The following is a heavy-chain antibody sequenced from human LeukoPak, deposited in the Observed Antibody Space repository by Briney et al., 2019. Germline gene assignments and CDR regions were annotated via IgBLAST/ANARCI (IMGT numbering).Heavy chain of an antibody. Sequence: SETLSLTCTVSGGSISSSSYYWGWIRQPPGKGLEWIGSTYYSGSTYYNPSLKSRVTISADTSKNQFSLKLSSVTAADTAVYYCARLNGSGSYYYYYYYMDVWGKGTTVTVSS. CDR2: TYYSGST. V-gene: IGHV4-39*07. J-gene: IGHJ6*03. D-gene: IGHD3-10*01. CDR3: ARLNGSGSYYYYYYYMDV. CDR1: GGSISSSSYY.